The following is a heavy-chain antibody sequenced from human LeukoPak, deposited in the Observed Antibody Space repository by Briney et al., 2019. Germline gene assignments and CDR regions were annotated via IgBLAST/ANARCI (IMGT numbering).Heavy chain of an antibody. CDR3: AGDTKTTLDY. CDR2: INTDGRST. CDR1: GFTFSGNW. J-gene: IGHJ4*02. V-gene: IGHV3-74*01. Sequence: GGSLRLSCAASGFTFSGNWMHWVRQRPGKGLVWISRINTDGRSTWYADFVKGRFTISRDNANNTLYLQMNRLRAEDTAVYYCAGDTKTTLDYWGQGTLVTVSS. D-gene: IGHD1-7*01.